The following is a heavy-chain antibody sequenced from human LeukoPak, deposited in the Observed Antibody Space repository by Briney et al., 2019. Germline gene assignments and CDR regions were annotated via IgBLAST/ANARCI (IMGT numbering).Heavy chain of an antibody. Sequence: GGSLRLSCAASGFTFSSYGMHWVRQAPGKGLEWVAVILSDGSKEFYTDSVKGRFTISRDNSKNTLYLQMNSLRAEDTAVYYCAKDLGSFAPGAFDIWGQGTMVTVSS. J-gene: IGHJ3*02. D-gene: IGHD3-16*01. CDR1: GFTFSSYG. CDR3: AKDLGSFAPGAFDI. V-gene: IGHV3-33*06. CDR2: ILSDGSKE.